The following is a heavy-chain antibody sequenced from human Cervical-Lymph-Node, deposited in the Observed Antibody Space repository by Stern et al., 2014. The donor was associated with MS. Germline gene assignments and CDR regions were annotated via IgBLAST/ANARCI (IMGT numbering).Heavy chain of an antibody. D-gene: IGHD1-26*01. CDR2: ISSDGSNQ. CDR3: AKDLGGSYYHYYYGMDV. CDR1: GFTFSSYG. J-gene: IGHJ6*02. Sequence: QVQLVESGGGVVQPGRSLRLSCAASGFTFSSYGMHWVRQAPGKGLEWVAVISSDGSNQYYADSVKGRFTISRDNSKNTLYLQMNSLRAEDTAVYYCAKDLGGSYYHYYYGMDVWGQGTTVTVSS. V-gene: IGHV3-30*18.